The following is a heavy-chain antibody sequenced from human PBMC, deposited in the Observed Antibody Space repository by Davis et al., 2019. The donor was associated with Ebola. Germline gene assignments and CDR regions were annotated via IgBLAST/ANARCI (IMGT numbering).Heavy chain of an antibody. CDR2: IYPGDSET. D-gene: IGHD5-18*01. J-gene: IGHJ3*01. Sequence: GESLKISCKASSYSFTTYWIAWVCQMPGKGLEWMGVIYPGDSETRYSPSFQGQVTISADKSIGTAYLQWSSLKASDTAMYYCARQNFGYWGAFDFWGQGTMVTVSS. V-gene: IGHV5-51*01. CDR1: SYSFTTYW. CDR3: ARQNFGYWGAFDF.